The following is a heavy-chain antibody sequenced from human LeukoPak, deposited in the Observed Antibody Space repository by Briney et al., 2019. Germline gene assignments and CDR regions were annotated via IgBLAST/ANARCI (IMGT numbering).Heavy chain of an antibody. J-gene: IGHJ6*03. D-gene: IGHD3-16*02. CDR2: ISAYNGNT. V-gene: IGHV1-18*01. CDR1: GYTFTSYG. CDR3: ARASLWGRLSTNYYYYMDV. Sequence: ASVKVSCKSSGYTFTSYGISWVRQAPGQGLEWMGWISAYNGNTNYAQKLQGRVTMTTDTSTSTAYMELRSLRSDDTAVYYCARASLWGRLSTNYYYYMDVWGKGTTVTVSS.